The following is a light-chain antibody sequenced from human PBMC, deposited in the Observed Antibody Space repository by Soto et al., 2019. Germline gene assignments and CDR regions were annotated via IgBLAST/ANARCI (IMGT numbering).Light chain of an antibody. CDR1: SSDVGSYNL. J-gene: IGLJ1*01. Sequence: QSVLTQPASVSGSPGQSITISCTGTSSDVGSYNLVSWYQQHPGKAPKLIIYEGSKRPSGVSNRFSGSKSGNTASLTISGLQAEDEADYYCCSYAGSNGVFGTGTKVTVL. CDR3: CSYAGSNGV. CDR2: EGS. V-gene: IGLV2-23*01.